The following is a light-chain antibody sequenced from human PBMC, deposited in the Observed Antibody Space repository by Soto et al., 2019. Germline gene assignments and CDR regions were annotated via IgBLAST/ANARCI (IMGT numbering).Light chain of an antibody. CDR2: AAT. Sequence: DIQLTQSPSFLSASVGARVPITCRASQGISSYLAWYQQKPGKAPNLLIYAATTLQSGVPSRFSGSGSGTDFTLTISSLQPEDFATYYCQQSYSNPRTFGQGTKVDIK. CDR1: QGISSY. V-gene: IGKV1-9*01. J-gene: IGKJ1*01. CDR3: QQSYSNPRT.